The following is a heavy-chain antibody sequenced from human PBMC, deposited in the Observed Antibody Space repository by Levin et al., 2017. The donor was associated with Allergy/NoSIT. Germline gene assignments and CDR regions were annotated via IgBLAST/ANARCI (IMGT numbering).Heavy chain of an antibody. CDR1: GFTFSSYA. CDR3: AKDKVGATGGWFDP. V-gene: IGHV3-23*01. D-gene: IGHD1-26*01. Sequence: PGESLKISCAASGFTFSSYAMSWVRQAPGKGLEWVSAISGSGGSTYYADSVKGRFTISRDNSKNTLYLQMNSLRAEDTAVYYCAKDKVGATGGWFDPWGQGTLVTVSS. J-gene: IGHJ5*02. CDR2: ISGSGGST.